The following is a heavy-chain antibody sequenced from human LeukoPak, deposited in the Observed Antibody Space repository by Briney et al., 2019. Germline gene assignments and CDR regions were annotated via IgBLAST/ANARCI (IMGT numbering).Heavy chain of an antibody. D-gene: IGHD6-6*01. CDR3: AKELLSSSSAFDY. CDR2: IRYDGSNK. CDR1: GFTFSSYG. J-gene: IGHJ4*02. Sequence: GGSLRLSCAASGFTFSSYGMHWVRQAPGKGLEWVAFIRYDGSNKYYADSVKGRFTISRDNSKNTLYLQMNSLRAEDTAVYYCAKELLSSSSAFDYWGQGTLVTV. V-gene: IGHV3-30*02.